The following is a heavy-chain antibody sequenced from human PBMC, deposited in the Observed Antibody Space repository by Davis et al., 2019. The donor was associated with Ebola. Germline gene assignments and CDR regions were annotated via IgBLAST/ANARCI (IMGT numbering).Heavy chain of an antibody. Sequence: GESLKISCAASGLTLSRWPMNWVRQAPGKGLEWVSSIRGGDDGTHYADSVRGRFTISRDYSKNTLYLQMNSLRAEDTAVYYCAKVTWESRDDRWGQGTLVIVSS. J-gene: IGHJ5*02. D-gene: IGHD5-24*01. CDR3: AKVTWESRDDR. CDR2: IRGGDDGT. CDR1: GLTLSRWP. V-gene: IGHV3-23*01.